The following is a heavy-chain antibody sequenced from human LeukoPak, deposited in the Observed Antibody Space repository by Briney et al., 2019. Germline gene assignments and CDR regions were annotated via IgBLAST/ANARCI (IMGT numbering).Heavy chain of an antibody. CDR1: GFTFSNAW. Sequence: GGSLRLSCAASGFTFSNAWMSWVRQAPGKGLEWVGRIKSKTDGGTTDYAAPVKGRFTISRDDSKNTLYLQMNGLKTEDTAVYYCTTESIAVAVWGYWGQGTLVTVSS. V-gene: IGHV3-15*01. J-gene: IGHJ4*02. D-gene: IGHD6-19*01. CDR2: IKSKTDGGTT. CDR3: TTESIAVAVWGY.